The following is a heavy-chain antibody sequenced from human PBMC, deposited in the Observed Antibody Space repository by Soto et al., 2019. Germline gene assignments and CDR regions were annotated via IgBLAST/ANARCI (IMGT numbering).Heavy chain of an antibody. CDR1: GGSISSGGYS. CDR2: IYHSGST. J-gene: IGHJ4*02. CDR3: ARGGGNTFES. Sequence: QLQLQESGSGLVKPSQTLSLTCAVSGGSISSGGYSWSWIRQPPGKGLEWIGYIYHSGSTYYNPSLRRRVTISLDRSKNQFSPKLGSVTAADTAVYYRARGGGNTFESGGQGTLVTVSS. D-gene: IGHD3-16*01. V-gene: IGHV4-30-2*01.